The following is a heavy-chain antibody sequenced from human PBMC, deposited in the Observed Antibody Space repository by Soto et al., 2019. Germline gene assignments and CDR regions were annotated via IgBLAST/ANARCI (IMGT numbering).Heavy chain of an antibody. CDR3: ARDSPDTAMVPGYYYGMDV. CDR2: IIPIFGTA. D-gene: IGHD5-18*01. Sequence: SVKVSCKASGGTFSSYAISWVRQAPGQGLEWMGGIIPIFGTANYAQKFQGRVTITADESTSTAYMELSSLRSEDTAVYYCARDSPDTAMVPGYYYGMDVWGQETTVTVSS. CDR1: GGTFSSYA. V-gene: IGHV1-69*13. J-gene: IGHJ6*02.